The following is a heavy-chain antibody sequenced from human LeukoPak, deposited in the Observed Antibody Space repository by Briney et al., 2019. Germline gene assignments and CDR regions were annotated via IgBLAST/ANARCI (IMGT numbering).Heavy chain of an antibody. CDR1: EFTISRYA. J-gene: IGHJ2*01. CDR2: IYSGGST. V-gene: IGHV3-53*01. CDR3: ARTRLQLELGWYFDL. Sequence: GGSLRLSCAASEFTISRYAMSWVRQAPGKGLEWVSVIYSGGSTYYADSVKGRFTISRDNSKNTLYLQMNSLRAEDTAVYYCARTRLQLELGWYFDLWGRGTLVTVSS. D-gene: IGHD1-7*01.